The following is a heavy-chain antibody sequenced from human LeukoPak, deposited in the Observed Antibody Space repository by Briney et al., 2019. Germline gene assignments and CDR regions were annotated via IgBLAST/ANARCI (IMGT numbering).Heavy chain of an antibody. V-gene: IGHV3-20*01. CDR2: INWNGGST. Sequence: GGSLRLSCAASGFTFDDYGMSWVRQAPGKGLEWVSGINWNGGSTGYADSVKGRFTISRDNAKNSLYLQMNSLRAEDMASYHCARDLSPRGYDSPIDYWGQGTLVTVSS. D-gene: IGHD5-12*01. J-gene: IGHJ4*02. CDR3: ARDLSPRGYDSPIDY. CDR1: GFTFDDYG.